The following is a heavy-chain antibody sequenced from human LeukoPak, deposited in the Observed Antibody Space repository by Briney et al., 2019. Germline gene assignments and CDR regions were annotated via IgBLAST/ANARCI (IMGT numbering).Heavy chain of an antibody. J-gene: IGHJ3*02. V-gene: IGHV6-1*01. Sequence: SQTLSLTCAISGDSVSSNSAAWNWIRQSPSRGLEWLGRTYYRSKWYNDYSVSVKSRITINPDTSKNQYSLQLNSVTPEDTGVYYCARGIVGATSDAFDIWGQGTMVTVSS. CDR2: TYYRSKWYN. CDR1: GDSVSSNSAA. CDR3: ARGIVGATSDAFDI. D-gene: IGHD1-26*01.